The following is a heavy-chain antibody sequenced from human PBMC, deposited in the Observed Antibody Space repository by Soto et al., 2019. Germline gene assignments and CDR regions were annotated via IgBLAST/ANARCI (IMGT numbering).Heavy chain of an antibody. Sequence: GDSLRLSRTASGFTFTSYGMHWVRQAPGTGLEWVAVIWYDGSNKYYADSVKGRFTISRDNSKNTLYLQMNSLRAEDTAVYYWARDLHYYGSGSYYTGWFDPWGQGT. CDR1: GFTFTSYG. D-gene: IGHD3-10*01. CDR3: ARDLHYYGSGSYYTGWFDP. V-gene: IGHV3-33*01. J-gene: IGHJ5*02. CDR2: IWYDGSNK.